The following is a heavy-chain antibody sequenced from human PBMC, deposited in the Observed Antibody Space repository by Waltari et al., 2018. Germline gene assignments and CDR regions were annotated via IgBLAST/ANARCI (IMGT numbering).Heavy chain of an antibody. J-gene: IGHJ4*02. Sequence: EVQLVESGGGLVQPGGSLRLSCAASGFTFSSYSMNWVGQAPGKGLEWVSYISSSSSTIYDADSVKGRFTISRDNAKNSLYLQMNSLRAEDTAVYYCARDSPDYGDYGLDYWGQGTLVTVSS. CDR1: GFTFSSYS. CDR2: ISSSSSTI. CDR3: ARDSPDYGDYGLDY. V-gene: IGHV3-48*01. D-gene: IGHD4-17*01.